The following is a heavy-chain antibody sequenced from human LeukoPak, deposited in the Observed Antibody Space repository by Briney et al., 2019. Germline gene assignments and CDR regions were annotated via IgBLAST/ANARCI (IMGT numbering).Heavy chain of an antibody. CDR1: GYTFSGNY. D-gene: IGHD2/OR15-2a*01. CDR2: INPNSGGT. V-gene: IGHV1-2*02. Sequence: ASVKVSCKASGYTFSGNYMHWVRQAPGQGLEWMGWINPNSGGTHYAQKFQGRVTMTRDMSISTAYMELSRLRSDDTAVYYCARLDSSRAFDYWGQGTLVTVSS. CDR3: ARLDSSRAFDY. J-gene: IGHJ4*02.